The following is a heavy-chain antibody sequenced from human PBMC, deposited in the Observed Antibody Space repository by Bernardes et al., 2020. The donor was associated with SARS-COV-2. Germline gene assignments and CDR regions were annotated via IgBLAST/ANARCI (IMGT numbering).Heavy chain of an antibody. D-gene: IGHD3-3*01. Sequence: GSLRLSCTASGFTFSSYWMHWVRQAPGKGLAWVSRSNGGSTYYADSVKGRFTISRDNSKNTLYLQMSSLRAEDTAVYYCVKGILEWGTYYDFWSGYSVGASRGMDVWGQGTTVTVSS. CDR1: GFTFSSYW. J-gene: IGHJ6*02. CDR3: VKGILEWGTYYDFWSGYSVGASRGMDV. V-gene: IGHV3-64D*06. CDR2: SNGGST.